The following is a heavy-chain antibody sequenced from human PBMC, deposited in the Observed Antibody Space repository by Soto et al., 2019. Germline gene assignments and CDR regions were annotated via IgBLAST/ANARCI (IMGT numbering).Heavy chain of an antibody. D-gene: IGHD3-3*01. J-gene: IGHJ4*02. CDR1: GYTFTGYY. CDR3: ARVLRFLEWFFDY. Sequence: VASVKVSCKASGYTFTGYYMHWVRQAPGQGLEWMGWINPNSGGTNYAQKFQGRVTMTRDTSISTAYMELSGLRSDDTAVYYCARVLRFLEWFFDYWGQGTLVTVSS. V-gene: IGHV1-2*02. CDR2: INPNSGGT.